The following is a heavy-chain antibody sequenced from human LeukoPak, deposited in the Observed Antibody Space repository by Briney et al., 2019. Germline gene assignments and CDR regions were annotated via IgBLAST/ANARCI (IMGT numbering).Heavy chain of an antibody. J-gene: IGHJ3*02. CDR3: ARAATVTTFSDAFDI. D-gene: IGHD4-17*01. Sequence: SETLSLTCGVNGDSFTDYSWSWIRQAPGKGLEWIGEINHSGSTNYNPSLKSRVTISVDTSKNQFSLKLSSVTAADTAVYYCARAATVTTFSDAFDIWGQGTMVTVSS. CDR1: GDSFTDYS. V-gene: IGHV4-34*01. CDR2: INHSGST.